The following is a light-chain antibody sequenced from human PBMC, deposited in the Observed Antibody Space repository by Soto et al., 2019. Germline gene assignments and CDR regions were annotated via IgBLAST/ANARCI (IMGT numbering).Light chain of an antibody. CDR2: GAS. CDR1: QSVSIN. CDR3: QQYGSSPRT. Sequence: EIVRTQSPATLSVSPGERATLSCGASQSVSINLAWYQQKPGQATRLLIYGASTRATGIPDRFSGSGSGTEFTLTISSLQSEDFAVYYCQQYGSSPRTFGPGTQVDI. J-gene: IGKJ1*01. V-gene: IGKV3D-15*01.